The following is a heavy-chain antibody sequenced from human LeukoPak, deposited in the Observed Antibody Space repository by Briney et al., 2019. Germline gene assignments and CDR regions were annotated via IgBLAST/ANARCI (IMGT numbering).Heavy chain of an antibody. CDR3: ARSYSFDAFDI. CDR2: IYYSGST. J-gene: IGHJ3*02. CDR1: GGSVSCGSYY. Sequence: SETLSLTCTVSGGSVSCGSYYWSWIRQPPGKGLEWIGYIYYSGSTNYNPSLKSRVTISVDTSKNQFSLKLSSVTAADTAVYYCARSYSFDAFDIWGQGAMVTVSS. D-gene: IGHD5-18*01. V-gene: IGHV4-61*01.